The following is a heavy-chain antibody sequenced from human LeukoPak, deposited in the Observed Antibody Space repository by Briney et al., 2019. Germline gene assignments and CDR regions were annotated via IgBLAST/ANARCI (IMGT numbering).Heavy chain of an antibody. CDR1: GYSFTSYW. CDR3: ARHPLSRPREVRPDYYYGMDV. D-gene: IGHD1-1*01. Sequence: GESLKISCKGAGYSFTSYWIAWVRQMPGKGLEWMGIVYPVDSDSKYSPSFQGQVTISADKSINTAYLPWNRLKASDTAMYYCARHPLSRPREVRPDYYYGMDVWGQGTTVTVSS. V-gene: IGHV5-51*01. CDR2: VYPVDSDS. J-gene: IGHJ6*02.